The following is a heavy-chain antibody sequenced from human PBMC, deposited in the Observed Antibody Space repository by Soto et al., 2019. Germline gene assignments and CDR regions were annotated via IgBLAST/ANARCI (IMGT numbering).Heavy chain of an antibody. CDR1: GYTFTSFG. Sequence: ASVKVSCKASGYTFTSFGISWVRQAPGQGLEWMGWISTYNDNTNYAQKVQGRVTMTTDTSTSTAYMELRSLRSDDTAVYYCARSYSTIAWFDPWGQGTQVTVSS. V-gene: IGHV1-18*04. J-gene: IGHJ5*02. D-gene: IGHD2-2*01. CDR3: ARSYSTIAWFDP. CDR2: ISTYNDNT.